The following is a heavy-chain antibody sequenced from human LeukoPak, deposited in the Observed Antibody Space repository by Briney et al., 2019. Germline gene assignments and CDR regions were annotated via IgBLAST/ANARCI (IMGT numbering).Heavy chain of an antibody. CDR2: IYPGDSDT. CDR3: ARLVTYSSSWNSYYYYYGMDV. J-gene: IGHJ6*01. V-gene: IGHV5-51*01. CDR1: GYSFTSYW. D-gene: IGHD6-13*01. Sequence: GESLKISCKGSGYSFTSYWIGWVRQMPGKGLEWMGIIYPGDSDTRYSPSFQGQVTISADKSISTAYLQWSSLKASDAAMYYCARLVTYSSSWNSYYYYYGMDVWGQGTLVTVSS.